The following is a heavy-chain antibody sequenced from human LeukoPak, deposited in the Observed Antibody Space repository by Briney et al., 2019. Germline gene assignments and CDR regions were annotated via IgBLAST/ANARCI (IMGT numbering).Heavy chain of an antibody. CDR1: GFTFDDYG. J-gene: IGHJ4*02. CDR3: AREEGPLDY. CDR2: IYSAGST. Sequence: PGGSLRLSCAASGFTFDDYGMSWVRQASGKGLEWVSVIYSAGSTYYADSVKGRFTISRDNSKNTLYLQMNSLRAEDTAVYYCAREEGPLDYWGQGTLVTVSS. V-gene: IGHV3-66*01.